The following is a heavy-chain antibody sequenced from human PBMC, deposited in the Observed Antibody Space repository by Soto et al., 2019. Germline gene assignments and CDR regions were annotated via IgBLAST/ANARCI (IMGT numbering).Heavy chain of an antibody. Sequence: QVQLQDSGPGLVKPSGTLSLTCAVFGGSISNSNWWIWVRQPPGKGLDWIGEIFHSGSTNYNSSLMGRVTISVDKANNQLSLKLSSVTAANTAVYYCAHRPIVGAAIWGQGTLVTVSS. D-gene: IGHD1-26*01. V-gene: IGHV4-4*02. CDR3: AHRPIVGAAI. CDR1: GGSISNSNW. J-gene: IGHJ4*02. CDR2: IFHSGST.